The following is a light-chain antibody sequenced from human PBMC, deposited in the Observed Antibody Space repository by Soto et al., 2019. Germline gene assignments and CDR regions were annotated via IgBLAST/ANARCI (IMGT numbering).Light chain of an antibody. CDR2: RNT. Sequence: QSVLPQPPSVSWAPGHRVTIACGGSNSNIGAGYDSHWYQRLPGSAPKLLIHRNTNRPSGVPDRFSGSKSGASASLAITGLLPEDEADYYCLSYDSSLRGYVFGTGTKVTVL. CDR3: LSYDSSLRGYV. J-gene: IGLJ1*01. CDR1: NSNIGAGYD. V-gene: IGLV1-40*01.